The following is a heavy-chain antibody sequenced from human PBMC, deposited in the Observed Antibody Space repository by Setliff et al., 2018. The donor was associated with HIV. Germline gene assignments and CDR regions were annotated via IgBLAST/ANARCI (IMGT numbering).Heavy chain of an antibody. Sequence: ASVKVSCKASGYTFTSCFMHWVRQAPGQGLEYMGIINRSDGTTDYTQKFQDRVTMTSDTSTSTVDMELRSLRSEDTAVDYSARVVLDAALGIAGLTHYYYGMDVWGQGTTVTVAS. CDR2: INRSDGTT. D-gene: IGHD7-27*01. V-gene: IGHV1-46*01. CDR3: ARVVLDAALGIAGLTHYYYGMDV. J-gene: IGHJ6*02. CDR1: GYTFTSCF.